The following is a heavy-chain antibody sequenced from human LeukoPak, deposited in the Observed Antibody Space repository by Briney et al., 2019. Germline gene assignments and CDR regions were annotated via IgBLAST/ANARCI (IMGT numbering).Heavy chain of an antibody. CDR2: IKPDGSVK. D-gene: IGHD2-21*02. J-gene: IGHJ4*02. CDR3: AKDLERHIVVVTASAVDY. V-gene: IGHV3-7*01. Sequence: GGSLRLSCSASGFTFSNYWMHWVRQAPGKGLEWVADIKPDGSVKYYGDSVKGRFTISRDNTKNSVYLQMNNRRADDTAVYYCAKDLERHIVVVTASAVDYWAREPWSPSPQ. CDR1: GFTFSNYW.